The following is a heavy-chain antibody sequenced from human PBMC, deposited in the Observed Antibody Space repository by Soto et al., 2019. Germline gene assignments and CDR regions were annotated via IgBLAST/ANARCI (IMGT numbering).Heavy chain of an antibody. J-gene: IGHJ3*02. D-gene: IGHD1-26*01. CDR3: AKDFSGSYNDAFDI. CDR2: ISYDGSNK. V-gene: IGHV3-30*18. Sequence: QVPLVESGGGVVQPGRSLRLSCAASGFTFSSYGMHWVRQAPGKGLEWVAVISYDGSNKYYADSVKGRFTISRDNSKNTLYLQMNSLRAEDTAVYYCAKDFSGSYNDAFDIWGQGTMVTVSS. CDR1: GFTFSSYG.